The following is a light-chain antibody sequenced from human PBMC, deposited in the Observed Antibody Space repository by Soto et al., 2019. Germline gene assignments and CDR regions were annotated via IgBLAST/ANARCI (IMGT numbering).Light chain of an antibody. V-gene: IGKV3-20*01. Sequence: EIVLTQSPGTLSLSQGETATLSCRASESVASNYLAWYQQKPGQAPRLLLYGASTRATGIPDRFSGSGSGPDFTLSITRLQPEDCAVYYCQQYGSSPWTSGQGTKLEIK. CDR3: QQYGSSPWT. CDR1: ESVASNY. CDR2: GAS. J-gene: IGKJ1*01.